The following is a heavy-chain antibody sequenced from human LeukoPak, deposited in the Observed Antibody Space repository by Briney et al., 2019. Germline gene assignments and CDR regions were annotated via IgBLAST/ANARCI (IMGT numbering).Heavy chain of an antibody. J-gene: IGHJ3*02. V-gene: IGHV3-23*01. D-gene: IGHD6-13*01. CDR3: AKDFAQSAAASDALDI. CDR1: GFTFSSYA. CDR2: ISGSGGST. Sequence: GGSLRLSCAASGFTFSSYAMSWVRQAPGKGLEWVSAISGSGGSTYYADSVKGRFTISRDNSKNTLYLQMNSLRAEDTAVYYCAKDFAQSAAASDALDIWGQGIMVTVSS.